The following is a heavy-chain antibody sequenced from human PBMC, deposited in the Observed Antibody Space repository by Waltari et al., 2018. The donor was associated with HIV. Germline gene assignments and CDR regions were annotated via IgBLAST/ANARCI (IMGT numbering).Heavy chain of an antibody. CDR3: ARAYCGGDCFLGYYYGMDV. J-gene: IGHJ6*02. CDR1: GGSISSYY. D-gene: IGHD2-21*02. Sequence: QVQLQESGPGLVKPSETLSLTCTVSGGSISSYYWSWIRQPPGKGLEWIGYIYYSGSTNDNPSLKSRATISVDTSKNQFSLKLSSVTAADTAVYYCARAYCGGDCFLGYYYGMDVWGQGTTVTVSS. CDR2: IYYSGST. V-gene: IGHV4-59*01.